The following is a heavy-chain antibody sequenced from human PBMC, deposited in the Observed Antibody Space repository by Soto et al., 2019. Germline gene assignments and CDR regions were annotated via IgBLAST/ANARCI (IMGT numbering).Heavy chain of an antibody. CDR2: IIGIFGTA. J-gene: IGHJ4*02. D-gene: IGHD6-13*01. CDR1: GGTFGSYS. CDR3: ARQQGTAAANDY. V-gene: IGHV1-69*06. Sequence: SVKVSCKASGGTFGSYSISWVRQAPGQGLEWVGGIIGIFGTANYAQKFQGRVTITADKSTSTAYMELSSLRSEDTAVYYCARQQGTAAANDYWGQGTPVPVYS.